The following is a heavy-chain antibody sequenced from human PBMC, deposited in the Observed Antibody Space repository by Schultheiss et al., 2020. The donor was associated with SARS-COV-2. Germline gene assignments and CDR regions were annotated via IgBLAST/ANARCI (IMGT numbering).Heavy chain of an antibody. CDR2: ISGSGGST. J-gene: IGHJ4*02. V-gene: IGHV3-23*01. D-gene: IGHD6-13*01. Sequence: GGSLRLSCAASGFTFSSYAMSWVRQAPGKGLEWVSAISGSGGSTYYADSVKGRFTISRDNSKNTLYLQMNSLRAEDTAVYYCARDQARGYSSSWYDPVFDYWGQGTLVTVSS. CDR3: ARDQARGYSSSWYDPVFDY. CDR1: GFTFSSYA.